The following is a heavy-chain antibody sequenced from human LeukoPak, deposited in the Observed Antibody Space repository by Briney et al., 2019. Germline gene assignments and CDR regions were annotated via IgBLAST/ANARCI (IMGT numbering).Heavy chain of an antibody. CDR1: GGSISSGDYY. Sequence: KASETLSLTCTVSGGSISSGDYYWSWIRQPPGKGLEWIGYIYYSGSTYYNPSLKSRVTISVDTSKNQFSLKLSSVTAADTAVYYCARFGEYSSSSGLFDYYYYYMDVWGKGTTVTVSS. V-gene: IGHV4-30-4*08. CDR3: ARFGEYSSSSGLFDYYYYYMDV. J-gene: IGHJ6*03. CDR2: IYYSGST. D-gene: IGHD6-6*01.